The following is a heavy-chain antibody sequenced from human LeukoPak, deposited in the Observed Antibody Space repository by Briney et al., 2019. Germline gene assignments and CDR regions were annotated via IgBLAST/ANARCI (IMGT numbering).Heavy chain of an antibody. CDR2: INPNSGGA. J-gene: IGHJ4*02. V-gene: IGHV1-2*02. CDR1: GYTFTAYY. Sequence: ASVKVSCKASGYTFTAYYIHWVLPAPGQGLEWMGWINPNSGGANYAQKFQDRVTMTRDTSISTAYMDLSRLRSDDTAVYYCARWGSSSAEFDYWGQGTLVTVSS. D-gene: IGHD6-13*01. CDR3: ARWGSSSAEFDY.